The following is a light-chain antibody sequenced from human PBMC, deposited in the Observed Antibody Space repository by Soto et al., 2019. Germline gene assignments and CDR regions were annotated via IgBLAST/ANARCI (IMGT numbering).Light chain of an antibody. V-gene: IGKV4-1*01. Sequence: EIVMTQSPDSLAVSLGKRATIDXXSSPXVLYTSNNKNYLDGDQQKAGTPPKXXGDWASTRESGGPDRFSGSGAGTDFTLTSSSLQAEAVAVYSCQHYYRSSITFGQGTRLEIK. CDR1: PXVLYTSNNKNY. J-gene: IGKJ5*01. CDR2: WAS. CDR3: QHYYRSSIT.